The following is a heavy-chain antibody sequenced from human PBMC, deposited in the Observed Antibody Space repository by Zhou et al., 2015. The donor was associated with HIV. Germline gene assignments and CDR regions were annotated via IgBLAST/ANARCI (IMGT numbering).Heavy chain of an antibody. D-gene: IGHD2-2*01. CDR3: ARPEGRYCSSSSCARHGMDV. CDR1: GFTFSNYD. J-gene: IGHJ6*02. V-gene: IGHV3-13*01. Sequence: EVQLVESGGRPGTAWGGSLRLSCEASGFTFSNYDMEWVRQPTGKGLEWVSGIGVVDDTYYSDSVKGRFTISRENAKNSLYLQMNSLRAGDTAVYYCARPEGRYCSSSSCARHGMDVWGQGTTVTVSS. CDR2: IGVVDDT.